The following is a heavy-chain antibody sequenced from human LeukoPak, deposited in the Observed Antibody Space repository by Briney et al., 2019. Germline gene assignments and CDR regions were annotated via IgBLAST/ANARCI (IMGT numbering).Heavy chain of an antibody. V-gene: IGHV1-18*01. CDR1: GGTFSSYA. J-gene: IGHJ5*02. CDR3: ARITYDFWSGYYMPDDP. D-gene: IGHD3-3*01. Sequence: GASVKVSCKASGGTFSSYAISWVLQAPGQGLEWMGWISIYNGNTDYAQKLRGRVTMTTDTSTSTAYMELRSLRSDDTAVYYCARITYDFWSGYYMPDDPWGQGTLVTVSS. CDR2: ISIYNGNT.